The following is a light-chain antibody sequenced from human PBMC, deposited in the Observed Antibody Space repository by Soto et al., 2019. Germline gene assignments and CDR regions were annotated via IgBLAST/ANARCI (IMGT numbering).Light chain of an antibody. CDR3: QQRSNWPPRIT. Sequence: EIVLTQSPGTLSLSPGERATLSCRASQSVSSSNLAWYQQKPGQAPRLLIYGASSRATGIPDRFSGSGSGTDFTLTISRLEPEDFAVYFCQQRSNWPPRITFGGGTKVDIK. V-gene: IGKV3D-20*02. CDR2: GAS. J-gene: IGKJ4*01. CDR1: QSVSSSN.